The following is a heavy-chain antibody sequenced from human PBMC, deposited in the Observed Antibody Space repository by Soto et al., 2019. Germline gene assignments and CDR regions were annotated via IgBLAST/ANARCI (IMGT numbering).Heavy chain of an antibody. J-gene: IGHJ5*02. D-gene: IGHD4-17*01. CDR1: GFTFSSYA. CDR3: ARDGPDYGDFLYNWFDP. CDR2: ISYDGSNK. V-gene: IGHV3-30-3*01. Sequence: QVQLVESGGGVVQPGRSLRLSCAASGFTFSSYAMHWVRQAPGKGLEWVAVISYDGSNKYYADSVKGRFTISRDNSKNTLYLQMNSLRAEDTAVYYCARDGPDYGDFLYNWFDPWGQGTLVTVSS.